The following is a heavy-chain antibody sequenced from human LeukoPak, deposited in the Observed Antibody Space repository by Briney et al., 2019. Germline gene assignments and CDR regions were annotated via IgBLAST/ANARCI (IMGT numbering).Heavy chain of an antibody. J-gene: IGHJ6*03. Sequence: GGSLRLSCAASGFTFTRHAMHWVRQAPGKGLEWVTVMSYDGSGIYYADSVKGRFTISRDNSKNTLYLQMNSLTAEDTAVYYCARDPGTDYYYFYYMDVWGKGTTVTVSS. CDR3: ARDPGTDYYYFYYMDV. D-gene: IGHD1-1*01. CDR2: MSYDGSGI. V-gene: IGHV3-30-3*01. CDR1: GFTFTRHA.